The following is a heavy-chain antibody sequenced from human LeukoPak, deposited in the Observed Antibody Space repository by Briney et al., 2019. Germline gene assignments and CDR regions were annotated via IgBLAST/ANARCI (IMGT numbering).Heavy chain of an antibody. CDR1: GLTVSSNY. CDR3: ARDTISGQFDY. J-gene: IGHJ4*02. CDR2: IYRGGST. V-gene: IGHV3-66*02. Sequence: GGSLRLSCAASGLTVSSNYMSWVRQAPGGGLEWVSVIYRGGSTYYADSVKGRFTISRDNSKNTLYLQMNSLRAEDTAVYYCARDTISGQFDYWGQGTLVTVSS. D-gene: IGHD3-3*01.